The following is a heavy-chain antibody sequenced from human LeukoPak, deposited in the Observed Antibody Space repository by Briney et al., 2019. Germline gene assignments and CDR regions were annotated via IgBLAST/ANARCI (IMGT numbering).Heavy chain of an antibody. Sequence: GGSLRLSCVASGFTFSSYWMSWVRQAPGKGLEWVANIKQDGSEKYYVDSVKGRFTISRDNAKNSLYLQMNSLRAENTAVYYCARVGPITMIVVTPYYFDYWGQGTLVTVSS. CDR2: IKQDGSEK. D-gene: IGHD3-22*01. J-gene: IGHJ4*02. V-gene: IGHV3-7*01. CDR1: GFTFSSYW. CDR3: ARVGPITMIVVTPYYFDY.